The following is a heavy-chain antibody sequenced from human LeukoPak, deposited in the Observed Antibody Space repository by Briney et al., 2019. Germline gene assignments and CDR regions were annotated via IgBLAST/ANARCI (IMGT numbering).Heavy chain of an antibody. V-gene: IGHV3-7*01. Sequence: GGSLRLSCAASGFDFSTQWMSWVRQAPGKGLEWVAIVNQGATQKYYVDSVKGRFTISRDNAKNSLYLQMNSLRAEDTAVYYCARGTRTGYYYYYYMDVWGKGTTVTVSS. CDR2: VNQGATQK. D-gene: IGHD1-1*01. J-gene: IGHJ6*03. CDR3: ARGTRTGYYYYYYMDV. CDR1: GFDFSTQW.